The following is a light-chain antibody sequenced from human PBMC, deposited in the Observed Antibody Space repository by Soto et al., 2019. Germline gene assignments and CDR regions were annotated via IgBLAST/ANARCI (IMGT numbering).Light chain of an antibody. J-gene: IGKJ1*01. CDR2: AAS. V-gene: IGKV1-39*01. CDR3: QQSYSTPRT. CDR1: QSISSY. Sequence: DIQMTQSPSSLSASVGDRVTITCRASQSISSYLNWYQQNPGKAPKLLIYAASSLQSGVPSRFSGSGSETDFTLTISSLQPEDFATYYCQQSYSTPRTFGQGTKVEIK.